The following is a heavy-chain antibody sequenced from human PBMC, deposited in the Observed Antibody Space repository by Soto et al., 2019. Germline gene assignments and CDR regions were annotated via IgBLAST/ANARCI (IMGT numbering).Heavy chain of an antibody. D-gene: IGHD6-13*01. J-gene: IGHJ4*02. CDR1: GYTFTSYA. V-gene: IGHV1-3*01. CDR2: INAGNGNT. CDR3: ARGTSPTAAGEHIDY. Sequence: ASVKVSCKASGYTFTSYAMHWVRQAPGQRLEWMGWINAGNGNTKYSQKFQGRVTITRDTSISTAYMELGRLRSDDTAVYYCARGTSPTAAGEHIDYWGQGTLVTVS.